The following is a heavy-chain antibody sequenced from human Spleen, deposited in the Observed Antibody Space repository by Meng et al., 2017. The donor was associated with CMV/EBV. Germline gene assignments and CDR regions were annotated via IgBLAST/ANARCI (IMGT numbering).Heavy chain of an antibody. V-gene: IGHV4-34*01. Sequence: SETLSLTCAVYGGSFSDYYWSWIRQPPGKGLGWVGEINHSGSTYYNPSLKSRVTISVDTSKNQFSLKLSSVTAADTAVYYCARDQGIAAAYYYFDYWGQGTLVTVSS. CDR3: ARDQGIAAAYYYFDY. CDR1: GGSFSDYY. J-gene: IGHJ4*02. CDR2: INHSGST. D-gene: IGHD6-13*01.